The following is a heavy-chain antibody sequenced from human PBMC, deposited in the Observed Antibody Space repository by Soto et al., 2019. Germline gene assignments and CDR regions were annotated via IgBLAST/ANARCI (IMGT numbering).Heavy chain of an antibody. CDR2: INPSGGST. CDR1: GYTFTSYY. D-gene: IGHD2-2*01. V-gene: IGHV1-46*03. Sequence: ASVKVSCKASGYTFTSYYMHWVRQAPGQGLEWMGIINPSGGSTSYAQKFQGRVTMTRDTSTGTVYMELSSLRSEDTAVYYCARNGVVVPAAIAVTYYYYYMDVWGKGTTVTVSS. J-gene: IGHJ6*03. CDR3: ARNGVVVPAAIAVTYYYYYMDV.